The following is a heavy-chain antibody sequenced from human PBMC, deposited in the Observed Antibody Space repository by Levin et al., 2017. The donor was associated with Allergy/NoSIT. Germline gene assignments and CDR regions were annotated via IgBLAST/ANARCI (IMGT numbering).Heavy chain of an antibody. J-gene: IGHJ6*02. CDR1: GYTFTSYA. D-gene: IGHD3-22*01. V-gene: IGHV1-3*01. CDR3: ARRPTYYYDRGGYGMDV. Sequence: GASVKVSCKASGYTFTSYAMHWVRQAPGQRLERMGWINAGNGNTKYSQKFQGRVTITRDTSASTAYMELSSLRSEDTAVYYCARRPTYYYDRGGYGMDVWGQGTTVTVSS. CDR2: INAGNGNT.